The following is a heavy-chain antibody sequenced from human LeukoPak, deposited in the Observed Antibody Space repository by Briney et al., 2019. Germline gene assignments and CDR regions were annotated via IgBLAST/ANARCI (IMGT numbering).Heavy chain of an antibody. CDR1: GGTSSTYT. CDR2: IMPLFGTA. CDR3: ARVDRYYFYLDV. V-gene: IGHV1-69*05. D-gene: IGHD3-9*01. Sequence: SVKVSCKASGGTSSTYTITWVRQAPGQGPEWMGGIMPLFGTANYAQKFQGRVTVTTDDSTSTAYMELGSLISEDTAIYYCARVDRYYFYLDVWGKGTTITVSS. J-gene: IGHJ6*03.